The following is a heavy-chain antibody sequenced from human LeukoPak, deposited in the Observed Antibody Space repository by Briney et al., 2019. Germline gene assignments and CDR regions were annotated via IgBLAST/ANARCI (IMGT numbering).Heavy chain of an antibody. V-gene: IGHV3-23*01. CDR1: GFTFNTNA. Sequence: GGSLSLSRAASGFTFNTNAMSGVRQAPGKGVEGVSAISGRTGGTYYADCVKGRFTISRDNSKSTLYLQMDSLRAEDTAVYYCAKCGNSGCHLIDYWGQGTLVTVSS. D-gene: IGHD5-12*01. J-gene: IGHJ4*02. CDR2: ISGRTGGT. CDR3: AKCGNSGCHLIDY.